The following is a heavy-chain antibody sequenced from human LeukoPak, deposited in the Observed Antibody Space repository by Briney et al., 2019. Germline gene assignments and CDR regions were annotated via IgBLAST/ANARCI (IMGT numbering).Heavy chain of an antibody. D-gene: IGHD3-22*01. J-gene: IGHJ4*02. Sequence: TSQTLSLTCAISGDSVSSNSAAWNWVRQSPSRGLERLGRTYYRSKWYTDYAESVKSRITINPDTSKNQFSLQVNSVTPEDTAVYYCARGSSRIYYYDSSGYSHAFDYWGQGILVTVSS. CDR3: ARGSSRIYYYDSSGYSHAFDY. CDR1: GDSVSSNSAA. CDR2: TYYRSKWYT. V-gene: IGHV6-1*01.